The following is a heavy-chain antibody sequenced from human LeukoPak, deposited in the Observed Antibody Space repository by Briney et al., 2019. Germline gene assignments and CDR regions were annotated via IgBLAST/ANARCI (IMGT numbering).Heavy chain of an antibody. CDR3: ARAAIGDYYDSSDSSAAD. V-gene: IGHV4-31*03. CDR1: GGSISSGGYY. Sequence: PSETLSLTCTVSGGSISSGGYYWSWVRQHPGKGLEWIGYIYYSGSTYYNPSLKSRVTISVDTSKTQFSLKLSSVTAADTAVYYCARAAIGDYYDSSDSSAADWGQGTLVTVSS. J-gene: IGHJ4*02. D-gene: IGHD3-22*01. CDR2: IYYSGST.